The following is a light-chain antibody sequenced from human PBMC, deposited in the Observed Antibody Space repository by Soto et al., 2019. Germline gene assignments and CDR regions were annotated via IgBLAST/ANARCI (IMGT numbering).Light chain of an antibody. V-gene: IGLV2-14*01. CDR2: EVT. CDR3: SSYTTSSTRV. CDR1: SSDVGGYNS. Sequence: QSALAQPASVSGSPGQSITISCTGTSSDVGGYNSVSWYQQQPGKAPKLVIYEVTNRPSGISNRFSGSKSGNTASLTISGLQAEDEADYYCSSYTTSSTRVFGTGTKVTV. J-gene: IGLJ1*01.